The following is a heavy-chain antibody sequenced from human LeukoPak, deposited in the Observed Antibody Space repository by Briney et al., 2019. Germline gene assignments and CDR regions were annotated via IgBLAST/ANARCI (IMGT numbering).Heavy chain of an antibody. CDR1: GGSISSSSYY. CDR2: IYCSGST. V-gene: IGHV4-39*07. J-gene: IGHJ6*03. D-gene: IGHD3-10*01. CDR3: ARAGWDYYGSGSYYPNYYYYYYMDV. Sequence: SETLSLTCTVSGGSISSSSYYWGWIRQPPGKGLEWIGSIYCSGSTNYNPSLKSRVTISVDTSKNQFSLKLSSVTAADTAVYYCARAGWDYYGSGSYYPNYYYYYYMDVWGKGTTVTISS.